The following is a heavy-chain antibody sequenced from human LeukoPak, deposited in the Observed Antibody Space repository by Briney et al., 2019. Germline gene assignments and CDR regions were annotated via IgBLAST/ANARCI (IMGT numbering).Heavy chain of an antibody. V-gene: IGHV4-39*01. CDR1: GGSISSSSYY. CDR2: IYYSGST. Sequence: SETLSLTCTVSGGSISSSSYYWGWIRQPPGKGLEWIGSIYYSGSTYYNPSLKSRVTISVDTSKNQFSLKLSSVTAADTAVYYCARLSHGSGSYYKRRYNYYFDYWGQGTLATVSS. J-gene: IGHJ4*02. D-gene: IGHD3-10*01. CDR3: ARLSHGSGSYYKRRYNYYFDY.